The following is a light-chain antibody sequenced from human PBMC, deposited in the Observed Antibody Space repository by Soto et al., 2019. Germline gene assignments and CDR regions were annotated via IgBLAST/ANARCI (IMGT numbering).Light chain of an antibody. Sequence: QTVVTQEPSFSVSPGGTVTLTCGLSSDSVSASHFPSWYQQTPGQAPRTLIYNTNTRSSGVPDRFSGSNSGNTATLTISRVEAGDEADYYCQVWDSSSDHVVFGGGTKLTVL. J-gene: IGLJ2*01. CDR1: SDSVSASHF. CDR3: QVWDSSSDHVV. CDR2: NTN. V-gene: IGLV8-61*01.